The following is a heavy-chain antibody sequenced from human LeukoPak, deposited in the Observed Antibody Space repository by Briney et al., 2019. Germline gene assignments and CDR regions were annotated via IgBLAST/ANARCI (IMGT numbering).Heavy chain of an antibody. CDR3: ARQGHGAEVGATRYYSYYMDV. CDR2: FNPNSGGT. D-gene: IGHD1-26*01. V-gene: IGHV1-2*02. CDR1: GYTFTSYY. J-gene: IGHJ6*03. Sequence: ASVKISCKASGYTFTSYYMHWVRQAAGQELQWMGWFNPNSGGTNYAQKFQGRVTMTRDTSISTAYMELSRLRSDDTAVYYCARQGHGAEVGATRYYSYYMDVWGKGTTVTVSS.